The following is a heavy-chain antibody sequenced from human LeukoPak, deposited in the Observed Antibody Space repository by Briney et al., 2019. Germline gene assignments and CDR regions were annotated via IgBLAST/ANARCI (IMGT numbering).Heavy chain of an antibody. V-gene: IGHV1-18*01. Sequence: GASVKVSCKASGYTFTSYGISWVRQAPGQGLEWMGWISAYNGNTNYAQKLQGRVTMTTDTSTSTAYMELRSLRSDDTAVYYCAREGRLGGIWSGYSNYYYYYGMDVWGQGTTVTVSS. CDR2: ISAYNGNT. CDR1: GYTFTSYG. D-gene: IGHD3-3*01. CDR3: AREGRLGGIWSGYSNYYYYYGMDV. J-gene: IGHJ6*02.